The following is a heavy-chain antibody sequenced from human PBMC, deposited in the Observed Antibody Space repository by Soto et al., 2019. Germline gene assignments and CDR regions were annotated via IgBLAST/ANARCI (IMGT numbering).Heavy chain of an antibody. CDR1: GGSISSGGYS. Sequence: QLQLQESGSGLVKPSQTLSLTCAVSGGSISSGGYSWSWIRQPPGKGLEWIGYIYHSGSTYYNPSPKRRVPISVNRSKHQFSLKLSSVTPADTAGYYRAIVPGPWGQGTLVIVSS. J-gene: IGHJ5*02. CDR3: AIVPGP. CDR2: IYHSGST. V-gene: IGHV4-30-2*01.